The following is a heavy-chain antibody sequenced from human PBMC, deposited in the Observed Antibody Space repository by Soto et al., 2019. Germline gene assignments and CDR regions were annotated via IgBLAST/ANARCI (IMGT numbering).Heavy chain of an antibody. Sequence: GSLRLSCAASGFTFSSYAMSWVRQAPGKGLEWVSGISNSGGTTYYADSVRGRFTISRDSSNNTLYLQMNSLRAEDTALYYCAKSLKYYSNWWYIDYWGQGTLVTVS. CDR2: ISNSGGTT. D-gene: IGHD2-8*02. J-gene: IGHJ4*02. V-gene: IGHV3-23*01. CDR3: AKSLKYYSNWWYIDY. CDR1: GFTFSSYA.